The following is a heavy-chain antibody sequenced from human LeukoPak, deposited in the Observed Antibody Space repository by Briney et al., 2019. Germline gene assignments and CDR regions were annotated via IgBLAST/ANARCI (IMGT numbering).Heavy chain of an antibody. Sequence: PSETLSLTCTVSGGSISSSSYYWGWIRQPPGKGLEWIGSIYYSGSTYYNPSLKSRVTISVDTSKNQFSLKLSSVTAADTAVYYCARGSMATTYWGQGTLVTVSS. D-gene: IGHD5-24*01. V-gene: IGHV4-39*01. CDR3: ARGSMATTY. CDR2: IYYSGST. CDR1: GGSISSSSYY. J-gene: IGHJ4*02.